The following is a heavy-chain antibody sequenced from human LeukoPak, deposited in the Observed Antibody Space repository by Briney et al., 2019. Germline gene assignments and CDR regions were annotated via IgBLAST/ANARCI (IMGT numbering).Heavy chain of an antibody. D-gene: IGHD3-10*01. CDR2: INSDGSST. Sequence: PGGTLRLSCAASGFTFSSYWMHWVRQAPGKGLVWVSRINSDGSSTSYADSVKGRFTISRDNAKNTLYLQMNSLRAEDTAVYYCAGGLLWFGELRGWGQGTLVTVSS. CDR1: GFTFSSYW. CDR3: AGGLLWFGELRG. J-gene: IGHJ4*02. V-gene: IGHV3-74*01.